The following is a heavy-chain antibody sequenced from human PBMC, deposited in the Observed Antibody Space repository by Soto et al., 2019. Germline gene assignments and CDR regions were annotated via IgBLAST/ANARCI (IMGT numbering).Heavy chain of an antibody. CDR2: INAGNGDT. D-gene: IGHD3-22*01. J-gene: IGHJ5*02. CDR1: GYTFTTYA. CDR3: ARDIPYYYDSSGYLNCFDP. V-gene: IGHV1-3*01. Sequence: QVQLVQSGAEVKKPGASVKVSCKASGYTFTTYAIHWVRQAPGQGLEWMGWINAGNGDTKYSQKFQGRVTITRDTSASTAYMELSGLRSEDTAMYYCARDIPYYYDSSGYLNCFDPWGQGTLVTVSS.